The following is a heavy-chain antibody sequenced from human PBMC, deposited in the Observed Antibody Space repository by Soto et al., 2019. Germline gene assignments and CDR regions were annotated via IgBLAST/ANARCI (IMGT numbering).Heavy chain of an antibody. Sequence: GVSLRLSCAASGFTVSSNYMSWVRQAPGKGLEWVSVIYSGGSTYYADSVKGRFTISRDNSKNTLYLQMNSLRAEDTAVYYCARSSPGGYHYYYGMDVWGQGTTVTVSS. CDR1: GFTVSSNY. CDR2: IYSGGST. V-gene: IGHV3-66*01. J-gene: IGHJ6*02. CDR3: ARSSPGGYHYYYGMDV. D-gene: IGHD3-22*01.